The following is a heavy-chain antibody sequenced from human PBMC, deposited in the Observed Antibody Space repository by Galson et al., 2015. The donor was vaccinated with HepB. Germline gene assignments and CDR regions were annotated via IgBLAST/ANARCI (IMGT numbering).Heavy chain of an antibody. CDR3: ARDRAYDFWSGYRWFDP. V-gene: IGHV4-59*01. D-gene: IGHD3-3*01. CDR1: GGSIRSYY. Sequence: LSLTCTVSGGSIRSYYWSWIRQPPGKGLEWIGYIYYSGSTNYNPSLKSRVTISVDTSKNQFSLKLSSVTAADTAVYYCARDRAYDFWSGYRWFDPWGQGTLVTVSS. CDR2: IYYSGST. J-gene: IGHJ5*02.